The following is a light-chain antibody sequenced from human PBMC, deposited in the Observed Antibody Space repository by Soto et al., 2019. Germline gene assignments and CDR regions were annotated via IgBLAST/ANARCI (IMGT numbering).Light chain of an antibody. J-gene: IGLJ3*02. CDR3: NSYTTTGTLV. V-gene: IGLV2-14*01. CDR2: EVS. Sequence: QSALTQPASVSGSPGQSITISCTGTSSDVGGSDYVSWYQQHPGKAPKLMIYEVSYRPSGVSNRFSGSKSGNTASLTISGLQADVEADYYCNSYTTTGTLVFGGGTKLTVL. CDR1: SSDVGGSDY.